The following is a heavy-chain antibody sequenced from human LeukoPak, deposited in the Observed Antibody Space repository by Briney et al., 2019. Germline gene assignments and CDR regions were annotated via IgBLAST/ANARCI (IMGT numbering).Heavy chain of an antibody. V-gene: IGHV4-59*12. CDR1: GGSMSSYY. CDR3: ARDLWFGAGRAFDI. CDR2: IYYSGST. J-gene: IGHJ3*02. Sequence: SETLSLTCTVSGGSMSSYYWNWIRQPPGKGLEWMGYIYYSGSTNYNPSLKSRVTMSVDTSKNHFSLKLSSVTAADTAVYYCARDLWFGAGRAFDIWGQGTMVTVSS. D-gene: IGHD3-10*01.